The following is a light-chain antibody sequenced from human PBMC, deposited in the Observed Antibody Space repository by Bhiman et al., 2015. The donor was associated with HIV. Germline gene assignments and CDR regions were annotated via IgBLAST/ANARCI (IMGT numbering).Light chain of an antibody. Sequence: QSALTQPASVSGSPGQSITISCTGTSSDVGGYNYVSWFQQHPGKAPKLMIYDVSNRPSGISNRFSGSKSGNTASLTISGLQAEDEADYYCSSYTSSNTYVFGTGTNVTVL. CDR1: SSDVGGYNY. V-gene: IGLV2-14*03. J-gene: IGLJ1*01. CDR3: SSYTSSNTYV. CDR2: DVS.